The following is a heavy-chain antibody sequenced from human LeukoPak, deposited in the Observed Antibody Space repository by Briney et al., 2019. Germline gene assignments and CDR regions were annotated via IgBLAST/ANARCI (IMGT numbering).Heavy chain of an antibody. CDR2: ISSSSSYI. D-gene: IGHD3-3*01. CDR3: AGFLRGGPEDY. Sequence: GGLLRLSCAASGFTFSSYSMNWVRQAPGKGLEWVSSISSSSSYIYYADSVKGRFTISRDNAKISLYRQMNSLRAEDTAVFSWAGFLRGGPEDYWGQGTLVTVSS. V-gene: IGHV3-21*01. CDR1: GFTFSSYS. J-gene: IGHJ4*02.